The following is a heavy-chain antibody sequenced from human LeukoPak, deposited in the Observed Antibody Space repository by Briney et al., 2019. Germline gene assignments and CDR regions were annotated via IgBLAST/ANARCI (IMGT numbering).Heavy chain of an antibody. J-gene: IGHJ4*02. CDR3: ASKLYGDYIFDY. CDR1: GGSISSSSYH. D-gene: IGHD4-17*01. V-gene: IGHV4-39*01. Sequence: SETLSLTCTVSGGSISSSSYHWGWIRQPPGKGLEWIGSIYYSGSTYYNPSLKSRVTISVDTSKNQFSLKLSSVTAADTAVYYCASKLYGDYIFDYWGQGTLVTVSS. CDR2: IYYSGST.